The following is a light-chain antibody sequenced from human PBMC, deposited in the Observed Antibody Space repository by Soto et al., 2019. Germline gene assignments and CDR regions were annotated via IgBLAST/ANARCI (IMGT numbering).Light chain of an antibody. J-gene: IGKJ1*01. CDR3: QQYGSSPWT. V-gene: IGKV3D-15*02. Sequence: EIVMTQSPATLSVSPGERATLSCRASQSVGSNLVWYQQRPGQAPRLLIYDASNRATGIPARFSGSGSGTDFTLTVSNLESEDFAVYYCQQYGSSPWTFGQGTKVDIK. CDR1: QSVGSN. CDR2: DAS.